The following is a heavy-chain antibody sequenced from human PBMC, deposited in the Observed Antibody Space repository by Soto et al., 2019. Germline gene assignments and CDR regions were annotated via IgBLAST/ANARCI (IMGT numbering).Heavy chain of an antibody. J-gene: IGHJ5*02. Sequence: SETLSLTCTVSGGSISSYYWSWIRQPPGKGLEWIGYIYYSGSTNYNPSLKSRVTISVDTSKNQFSLKLSSVTAADTAVYYCARRPGSYYNWFDPWGQRTLVTVSS. CDR1: GGSISSYY. D-gene: IGHD3-10*01. CDR2: IYYSGST. V-gene: IGHV4-59*08. CDR3: ARRPGSYYNWFDP.